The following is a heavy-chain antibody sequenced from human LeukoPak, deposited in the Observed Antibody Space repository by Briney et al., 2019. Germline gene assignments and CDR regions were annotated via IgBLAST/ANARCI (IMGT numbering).Heavy chain of an antibody. Sequence: GGSLRLSCAASGFDLNTYEMNWVRQAPGKGLEWIADITISGHTKNYADSAKGRFTISRDNAGTSLYLQMNSLRVEDTGVYYCARGDPHADLWGQGTLVTVSS. J-gene: IGHJ5*02. CDR3: ARGDPHADL. CDR2: ITISGHTK. CDR1: GFDLNTYE. V-gene: IGHV3-48*03.